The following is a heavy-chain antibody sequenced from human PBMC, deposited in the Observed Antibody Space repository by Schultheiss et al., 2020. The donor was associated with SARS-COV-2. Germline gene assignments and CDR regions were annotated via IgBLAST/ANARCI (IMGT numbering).Heavy chain of an antibody. CDR3: TAGTSTDY. V-gene: IGHV3-73*01. CDR1: GFTFSGSA. CDR2: IRSKANSYAT. Sequence: GGSPRLSCAASGFTFSGSAMHWVRQASGKGLEWVGRIRSKANSYATAYAASVKGRFTISRDDSKNTAYLQMNSLKTEDTAVYYCTAGTSTDYWGQGTLVTVSS. D-gene: IGHD3-10*01. J-gene: IGHJ4*02.